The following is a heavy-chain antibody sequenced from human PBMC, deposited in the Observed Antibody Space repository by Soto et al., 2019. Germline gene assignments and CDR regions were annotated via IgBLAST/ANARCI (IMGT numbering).Heavy chain of an antibody. CDR1: GYTFTSYD. CDR2: MNPNSGNT. J-gene: IGHJ6*03. CDR3: ARGSAGGFLSLLQFYYYYMVG. V-gene: IGHV1-8*01. Sequence: ASVKVSCKASGYTFTSYDINWVRQATGQGLEWMGWMNPNSGNTGYAQKFQGRVTMTRNTSISAAYMELSSLRSEDTAVYYCARGSAGGFLSLLQFYYYYMVGWGKGITVTVFS. D-gene: IGHD1-26*01.